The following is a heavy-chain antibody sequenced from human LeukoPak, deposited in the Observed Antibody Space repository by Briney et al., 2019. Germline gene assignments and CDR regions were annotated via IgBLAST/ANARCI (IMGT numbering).Heavy chain of an antibody. CDR2: ISYDGSNK. Sequence: PGGSLRLSCAASGFTFSNYGMHWVRQAPGKGLEWVTLISYDGSNKYYADSVKGRFTISRDNSKNTLYLQMNSLKSEDTAVYYCTKASGYGPLYHFDYWGQGTLVTVSS. CDR3: TKASGYGPLYHFDY. J-gene: IGHJ4*02. V-gene: IGHV3-30*18. D-gene: IGHD5-12*01. CDR1: GFTFSNYG.